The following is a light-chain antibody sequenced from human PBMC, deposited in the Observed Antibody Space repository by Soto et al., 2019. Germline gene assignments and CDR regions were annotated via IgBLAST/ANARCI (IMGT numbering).Light chain of an antibody. J-gene: IGLJ3*02. CDR2: YDS. CDR3: QVCDISSGHVV. CDR1: NIGSKS. Sequence: SYELTQPPSVSVAPGKTASVACGGSNIGSKSVHWYQKKSGQAPVLVMYYDSDRPSGIPERFSGSNSGNTATLTISRVEAGDEADYYCQVCDISSGHVVCGGGTKLTVL. V-gene: IGLV3-21*01.